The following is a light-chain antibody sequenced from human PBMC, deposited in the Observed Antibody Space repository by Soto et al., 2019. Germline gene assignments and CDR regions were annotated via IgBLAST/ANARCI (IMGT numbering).Light chain of an antibody. V-gene: IGKV1-39*01. CDR2: AAS. CDR1: QSISSY. Sequence: DIQMTQSPSSLSASVGDRVTITCRASQSISSYLNWYQVKPGKAPKLLIYAASTLQSGVPSRFSGSGSGTDFTLTISSLQPEDFATYYCQQSYSTPRTFGQGTKVDIK. CDR3: QQSYSTPRT. J-gene: IGKJ1*01.